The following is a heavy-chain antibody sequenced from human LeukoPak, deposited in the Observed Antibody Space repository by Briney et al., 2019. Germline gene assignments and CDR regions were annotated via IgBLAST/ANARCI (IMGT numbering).Heavy chain of an antibody. CDR1: GFSFSSYR. CDR3: AVEAAAGTGFDY. J-gene: IGHJ4*02. D-gene: IGHD6-13*01. CDR2: VSNSGDYI. Sequence: PGGSLRLSCAASGFSFSSYRMNWVRQAPGKGLEWVSSVSNSGDYIHYADSVKGRFTISRDNSKNSLYLQMNSLRAEDTAVYYCAVEAAAGTGFDYWGQGTLVTVSS. V-gene: IGHV3-21*06.